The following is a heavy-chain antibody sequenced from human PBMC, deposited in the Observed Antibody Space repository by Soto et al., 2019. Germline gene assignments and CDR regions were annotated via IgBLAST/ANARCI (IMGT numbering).Heavy chain of an antibody. V-gene: IGHV3-23*01. D-gene: IGHD3-3*02. Sequence: PGGSLRLSCGASGFSFSSYAMSWFRQAPGKGLEWVSAISGSGGSTYYADSVKGRFTISRDNSKNTLYLQMNSLRAEDTAVYYCAKDQLALSRGPYYYYGMDVWGQGTTVTVSS. CDR2: ISGSGGST. J-gene: IGHJ6*02. CDR1: GFSFSSYA. CDR3: AKDQLALSRGPYYYYGMDV.